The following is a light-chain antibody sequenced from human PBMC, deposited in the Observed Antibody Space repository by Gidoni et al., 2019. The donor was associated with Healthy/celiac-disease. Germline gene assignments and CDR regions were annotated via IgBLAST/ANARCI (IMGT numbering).Light chain of an antibody. Sequence: QSALTQPRSGYGSPGQSVTISCTGTSSDVGGYNYVSWYQQHPGKAPQLMIYDVSKRPSGVPDRFSGSKSGNTASLTISGLQAEDEADYYCCSYAGSYRDVFGTGTKVTVL. CDR2: DVS. CDR1: SSDVGGYNY. CDR3: CSYAGSYRDV. V-gene: IGLV2-11*01. J-gene: IGLJ1*01.